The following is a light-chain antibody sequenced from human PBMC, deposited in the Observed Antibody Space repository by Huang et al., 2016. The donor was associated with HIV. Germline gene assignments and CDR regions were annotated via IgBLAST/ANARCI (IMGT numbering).Light chain of an antibody. J-gene: IGKJ4*01. CDR2: AAS. V-gene: IGKV1-9*01. CDR3: QQLNSYPF. CDR1: QGISSY. Sequence: IQLTQSPSSLSESVGDRVTITCRASQGISSYLAWYQQKPGKAPKLLIYAASTLQSGVPSRFSGSGSGTDFTLTISSLQPEDFATYYCQQLNSYPFFGGGTKVEIK.